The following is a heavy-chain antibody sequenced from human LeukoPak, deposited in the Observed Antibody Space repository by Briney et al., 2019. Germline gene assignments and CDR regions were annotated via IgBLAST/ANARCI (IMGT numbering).Heavy chain of an antibody. D-gene: IGHD7-27*01. CDR3: AREDDSWGPNNLDL. CDR2: IDTSSSTM. Sequence: GGSLRLSCAASAFTFSDYSMNWVRQAPGKGLEWISYIDTSSSTMYYADSVMGRFTISGDNAKESLYLQMNSLRDEDTAVYYCAREDDSWGPNNLDLWGQGTMVTVSS. CDR1: AFTFSDYS. V-gene: IGHV3-48*02. J-gene: IGHJ3*01.